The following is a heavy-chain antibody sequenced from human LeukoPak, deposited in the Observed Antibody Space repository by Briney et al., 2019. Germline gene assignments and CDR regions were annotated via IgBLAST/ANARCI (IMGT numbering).Heavy chain of an antibody. J-gene: IGHJ4*02. V-gene: IGHV1-69*04. CDR1: GGTFSSYA. D-gene: IGHD2-8*01. Sequence: ASVKVSCKASGGTFSSYAISWVRQAPGQGLEWMGRIIPILGIANYAQKFQGRVTITADKSTSTAYMELSSLRSEDTAVYYCARDLFTNGVSFWGQGTLVTVSS. CDR2: IIPILGIA. CDR3: ARDLFTNGVSF.